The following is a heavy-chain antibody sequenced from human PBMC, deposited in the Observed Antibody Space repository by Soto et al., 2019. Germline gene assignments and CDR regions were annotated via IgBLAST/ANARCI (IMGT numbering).Heavy chain of an antibody. J-gene: IGHJ3*02. CDR3: ARSSYYYDSSGADAFDI. CDR2: IYPGDSDT. CDR1: GYSFTSYW. Sequence: PGESLKIFCKGSGYSFTSYWIGWVRQMPGKGLEWMGIIYPGDSDTRYSPSFQGQVTISADKSISTAYLQWSSLKASDTAMYYCARSSYYYDSSGADAFDIWGQGTMVTVSS. V-gene: IGHV5-51*01. D-gene: IGHD3-22*01.